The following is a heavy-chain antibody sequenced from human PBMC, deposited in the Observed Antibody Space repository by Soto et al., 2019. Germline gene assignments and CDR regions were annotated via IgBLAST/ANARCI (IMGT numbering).Heavy chain of an antibody. CDR3: ARDRGYSNWFDP. J-gene: IGHJ5*02. CDR1: GGSITNYY. D-gene: IGHD5-18*01. V-gene: IGHV4-59*01. Sequence: SETLSLTCTVSGGSITNYYCSWIRQPPGKGLEWIGYIYYSGSTNYNPSLRSRVTISVDTSKNQFSLNLSSVTAADTAVYYCARDRGYSNWFDPWGQGTLVTVSS. CDR2: IYYSGST.